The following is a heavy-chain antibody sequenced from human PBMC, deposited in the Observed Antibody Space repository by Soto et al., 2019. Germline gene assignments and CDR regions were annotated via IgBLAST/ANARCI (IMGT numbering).Heavy chain of an antibody. D-gene: IGHD6-6*01. CDR3: ARTRSFTLGFYYDGMDV. V-gene: IGHV4-39*01. Sequence: PSETLSLTCTVSGGSISSSSYYWGWIRQPPGKGLEWIGSIYYSGSTYYNPSLKSRVTISVDTSKNQFSLKLSSVTAADTAVYYCARTRSFTLGFYYDGMDVWGQGTTVTVSS. J-gene: IGHJ6*02. CDR1: GGSISSSSYY. CDR2: IYYSGST.